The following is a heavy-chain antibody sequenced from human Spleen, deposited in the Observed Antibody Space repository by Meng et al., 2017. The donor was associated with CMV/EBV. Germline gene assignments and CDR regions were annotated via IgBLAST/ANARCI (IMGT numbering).Heavy chain of an antibody. CDR1: GGTFSNYA. CDR3: AGSSITMVRGTYYFYSYGIDV. V-gene: IGHV1-69*10. Sequence: SVKVSCKASGGTFSNYAISWVRQAPGQGLEWVGGIIPILDIVNYAQKFQGGVTFTADKSTSTAYMELSSLRSEDTAAYYCAGSSITMVRGTYYFYSYGIDVWGQGTTVTVSS. D-gene: IGHD3-10*01. J-gene: IGHJ6*02. CDR2: IIPILDIV.